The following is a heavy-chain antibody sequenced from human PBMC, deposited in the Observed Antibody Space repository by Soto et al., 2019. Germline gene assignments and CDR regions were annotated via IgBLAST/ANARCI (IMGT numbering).Heavy chain of an antibody. Sequence: PSQTLSLTCAISGDSVSSIIVTWDWIRQSPSRGLEWLGRTYYRSQWFNDYAVSVKSRMTINADTSKNQFSLQLNYVTPEDTAVYYCARLIGTSWFVGWGQGTPVTVSS. CDR1: GDSVSSIIVT. CDR2: TYYRSQWFN. CDR3: ARLIGTSWFVG. J-gene: IGHJ4*02. D-gene: IGHD6-13*01. V-gene: IGHV6-1*01.